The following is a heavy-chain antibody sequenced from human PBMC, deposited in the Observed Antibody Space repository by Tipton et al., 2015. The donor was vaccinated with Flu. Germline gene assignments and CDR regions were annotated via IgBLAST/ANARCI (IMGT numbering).Heavy chain of an antibody. CDR3: RGYFDWLLAGMDV. V-gene: IGHV4-39*07. CDR1: GGSISSSSYY. CDR2: IYYSGST. Sequence: TLSLTCTVSGGSISSSSYYWGWIRQPPGKGLEWIGSIYYSGSTYYNPSLKSRVTISVDTSKNQFSLKLSSVTAADTAVYYCRGYFDWLLAGMDVWGQGTTVTVPS. J-gene: IGHJ6*02. D-gene: IGHD3-9*01.